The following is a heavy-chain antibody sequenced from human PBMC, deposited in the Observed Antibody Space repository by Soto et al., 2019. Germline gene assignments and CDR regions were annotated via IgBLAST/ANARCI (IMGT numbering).Heavy chain of an antibody. CDR1: GGSIRDYF. CDR2: IYYSGRT. V-gene: IGHV4-59*01. CDR3: ARGDQGFDY. Sequence: SETLSLTCTVSGGSIRDYFWTWIRQPPGKGLEWIGYIYYSGRTNYNPSLKSRVSISVDTSKNHFSLQLRSVTAADTAVYYCARGDQGFDYWGQGTLVTVSS. J-gene: IGHJ4*02. D-gene: IGHD3-16*01.